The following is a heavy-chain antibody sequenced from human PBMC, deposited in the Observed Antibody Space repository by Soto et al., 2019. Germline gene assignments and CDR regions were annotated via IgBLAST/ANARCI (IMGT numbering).Heavy chain of an antibody. CDR1: GFSLSTTAVG. D-gene: IGHD3-10*01. CDR2: IYWDDDK. J-gene: IGHJ4*02. V-gene: IGHV2-5*02. Sequence: SGPTLVNPTQTLTLTCTFSGFSLSTTAVGVGWIRQPPGKALEWLAFIYWDDDKRYSPSLKGRLTVTKDTSKNQVVLTMTDMDPVDTATYYCAHRDSSVEQRGEFYYWGQGTLGTGSS. CDR3: AHRDSSVEQRGEFYY.